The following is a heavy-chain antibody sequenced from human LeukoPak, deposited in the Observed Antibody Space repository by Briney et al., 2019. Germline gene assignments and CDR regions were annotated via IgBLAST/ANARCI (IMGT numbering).Heavy chain of an antibody. CDR3: ASSHLYSSSWYLSGRFDF. CDR1: GGSISSYY. Sequence: PSETLSLTCTVSGGSISSYYWSWIRQPPGKGLEWIGYIYYSGITNYNPSLKSRVTISIDTSKNHFSLQLSSVTAADTAVYYCASSHLYSSSWYLSGRFDFWGQGTLVTVSS. V-gene: IGHV4-59*01. D-gene: IGHD6-13*01. CDR2: IYYSGIT. J-gene: IGHJ4*02.